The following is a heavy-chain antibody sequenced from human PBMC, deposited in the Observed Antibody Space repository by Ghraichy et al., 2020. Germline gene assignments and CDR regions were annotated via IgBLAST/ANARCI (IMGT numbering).Heavy chain of an antibody. CDR3: ARERGNYCSGVSCFRDFDY. D-gene: IGHD2-15*01. CDR1: GFTFSSYA. CDR2: ITSSGTDI. Sequence: GGSLRLSCAASGFTFSSYAMDWVRQAPGKGLEWLSNITSSGTDIYYADSVKGRFTISRDNAKNSLYLQMSSLRDEDTAVYYCARERGNYCSGVSCFRDFDYCVQRTQHTV. V-gene: IGHV3-48*02. J-gene: IGHJ4*02.